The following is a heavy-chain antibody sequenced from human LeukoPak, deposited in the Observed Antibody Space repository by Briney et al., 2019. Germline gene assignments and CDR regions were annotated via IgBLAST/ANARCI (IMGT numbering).Heavy chain of an antibody. Sequence: ASVKVSCKASGYTFTSYGISWVRQAPGQGLEWMGWISAYNGNTNYAQKLQGRVTMTTDTSTSTAYMELRSLRSDDTAVYYCAREINLPSGYNLNDYWGQGTLVTVSS. V-gene: IGHV1-18*01. CDR3: AREINLPSGYNLNDY. CDR1: GYTFTSYG. CDR2: ISAYNGNT. D-gene: IGHD6-25*01. J-gene: IGHJ4*02.